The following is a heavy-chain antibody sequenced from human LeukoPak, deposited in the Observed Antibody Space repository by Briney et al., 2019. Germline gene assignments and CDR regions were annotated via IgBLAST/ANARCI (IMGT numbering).Heavy chain of an antibody. CDR3: ALELVVPAALERLNAFDI. J-gene: IGHJ3*02. V-gene: IGHV4-34*01. Sequence: SETLSLTCTVSGGSFSGFRWHWIRQPPGKGPEWIGEINHSGGTTYNPSLKSRVTISVDTSKNQFSLNLTSVTAADTAVYYCALELVVPAALERLNAFDIWGHGTMVTVSS. CDR2: INHSGGT. D-gene: IGHD2-2*01. CDR1: GGSFSGFR.